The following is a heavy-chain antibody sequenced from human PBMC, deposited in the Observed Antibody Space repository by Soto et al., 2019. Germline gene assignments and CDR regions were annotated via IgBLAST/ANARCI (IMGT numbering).Heavy chain of an antibody. V-gene: IGHV3-48*02. CDR1: GFTFSSYN. CDR2: ISSSGSTV. J-gene: IGHJ4*02. D-gene: IGHD5-12*01. Sequence: EVQLMESGGGFVQPGGSLRLSCAVSGFTFSSYNMNWVRQAPGKGLEWVSYISSSGSTVYYADSVKGRFSISRDNGKNSLYLQMNSLRDEDTDVYYCASSGNYYMGYWGQGTLVTVS. CDR3: ASSGNYYMGY.